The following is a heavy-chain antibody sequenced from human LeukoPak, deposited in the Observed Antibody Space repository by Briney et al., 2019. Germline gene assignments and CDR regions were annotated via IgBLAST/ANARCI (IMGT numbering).Heavy chain of an antibody. J-gene: IGHJ4*02. CDR2: IIPILGTA. V-gene: IGHV1-69*01. CDR3: ASNTNYYEGSGHYVFDY. D-gene: IGHD3-22*01. Sequence: SVKVSCKPSGGTFSTYAISWVRQAPGQGLEWMGGIIPILGTAKYAKKFQGRVTITADEFTSTAHMELSSPRSEDTAVYYCASNTNYYEGSGHYVFDYWGQGTLVTISS. CDR1: GGTFSTYA.